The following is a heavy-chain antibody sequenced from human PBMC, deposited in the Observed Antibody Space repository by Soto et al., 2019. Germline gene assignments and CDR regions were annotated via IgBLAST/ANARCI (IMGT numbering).Heavy chain of an antibody. V-gene: IGHV3-33*01. J-gene: IGHJ6*02. CDR2: IWYDGSNK. CDR3: ARARYGDYYYYYGMDV. D-gene: IGHD4-17*01. Sequence: PGGSLRLSCAASGFTFSSYGMHWVRQAPGKGLEWVAVIWYDGSNKYYADSVKGRFTISRDNSKNTLYLQMNSLRAEDTAVYYCARARYGDYYYYYGMDVWGQGTTVTVSS. CDR1: GFTFSSYG.